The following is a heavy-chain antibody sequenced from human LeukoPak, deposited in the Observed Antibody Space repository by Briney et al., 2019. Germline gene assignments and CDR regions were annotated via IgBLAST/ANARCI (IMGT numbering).Heavy chain of an antibody. CDR3: AKEGIRGSGSYYNVKDY. J-gene: IGHJ4*02. CDR1: GFTFSSHA. D-gene: IGHD3-10*01. Sequence: GGSLRLSCGASGFTFSSHAMSWVRQAPGKGLEWVSVISASGAGGTYYADSVKGRFTTSRDNSKNTLYLQMNSLRAEDTAVYYCAKEGIRGSGSYYNVKDYWGQGTLVTVSS. CDR2: ISASGAGGT. V-gene: IGHV3-23*01.